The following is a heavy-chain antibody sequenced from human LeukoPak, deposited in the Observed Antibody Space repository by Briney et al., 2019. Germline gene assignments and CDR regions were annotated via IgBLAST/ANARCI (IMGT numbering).Heavy chain of an antibody. Sequence: SETLSLTCAVYGGSFSGYYWTWIRQSPGRGLGWIGEVHYSGSATYNPSLKSRVTISVDTSINQFSLKMNSVTAADTAVYYCARGQWFRAFWSRGTPVTVSS. CDR2: VHYSGSA. CDR1: GGSFSGYY. V-gene: IGHV4-34*01. J-gene: IGHJ4*02. CDR3: ARGQWFRAF. D-gene: IGHD3-10*01.